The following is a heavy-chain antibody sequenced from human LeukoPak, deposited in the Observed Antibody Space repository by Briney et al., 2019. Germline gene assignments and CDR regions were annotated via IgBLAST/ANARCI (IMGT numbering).Heavy chain of an antibody. CDR1: GGSFSSSSYY. CDR2: IYYSGSN. V-gene: IGHV4-39*07. J-gene: IGHJ3*02. CDR3: WRYCSGGSCYVKAFDI. Sequence: PSETLSLTCTVSGGSFSSSSYYWGWIGQPPGKGLEWIGSIYYSGSNYDNPSLKRRVTISVDTSKIQFSLKLSSVTAADTSVYYCWRYCSGGSCYVKAFDIWGQGTMVTVSS. D-gene: IGHD2-15*01.